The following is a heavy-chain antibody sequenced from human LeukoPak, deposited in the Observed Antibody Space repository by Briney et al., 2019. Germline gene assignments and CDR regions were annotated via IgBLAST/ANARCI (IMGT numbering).Heavy chain of an antibody. CDR2: IYYSGST. Sequence: PSETLSLTCTVSGGSISSSSYYWGWLRQPPGTGLEWLGSIYYSGSTYYNPSLKSRVTISVDTSKNQFSLKLSSVTAADTAVYYCARPGNPQTSEDYFDYWGQGTLVTVSS. J-gene: IGHJ4*02. V-gene: IGHV4-39*01. CDR1: GGSISSSSYY. CDR3: ARPGNPQTSEDYFDY.